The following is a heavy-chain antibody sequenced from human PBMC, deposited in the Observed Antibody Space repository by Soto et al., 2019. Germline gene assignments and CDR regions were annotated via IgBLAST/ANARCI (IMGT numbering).Heavy chain of an antibody. CDR2: IYWDDDK. J-gene: IGHJ6*02. V-gene: IGHV2-5*02. Sequence: QITLKESGPTLVKPTQTLTLTCTFSGFSLSTSGVGVGWIRQPPGKALEWLALIYWDDDKRYSPSLKSRLTIXXDXSTXQVVLTMTNMDPVDTATYYCAHSLYYYGSGYHMDVWGQGTTVTVSS. CDR1: GFSLSTSGVG. D-gene: IGHD3-10*01. CDR3: AHSLYYYGSGYHMDV.